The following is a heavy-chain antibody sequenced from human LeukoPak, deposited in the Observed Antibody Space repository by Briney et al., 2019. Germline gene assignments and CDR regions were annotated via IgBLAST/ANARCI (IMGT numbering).Heavy chain of an antibody. CDR1: GYTFTSYY. CDR3: ARAEVSWSYSWFDP. J-gene: IGHJ5*02. CDR2: INPSGGST. V-gene: IGHV1-46*01. Sequence: ASVKLSCTASGYTFTSYYMQWERLAPGQGLEWMGIINPSGGSTSYAQKSQGRVTMTRDTSTSTVYMELSSLRSEDTAVYYCARAEVSWSYSWFDPWGQGSRVTVSS. D-gene: IGHD1-26*01.